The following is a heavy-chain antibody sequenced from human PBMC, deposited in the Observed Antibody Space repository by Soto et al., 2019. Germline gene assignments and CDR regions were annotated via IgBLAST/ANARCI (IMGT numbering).Heavy chain of an antibody. J-gene: IGHJ5*02. Sequence: SETLSLTCTVSGGSISSYYWSWIRQPPGKGLEWIGYIYYSGSTNYDPSLKSRVTISVDTSKNQFSLKLSSVTAADTAVYYCARGYLTSPGWCFDPWGQGTLVTASP. D-gene: IGHD6-19*01. CDR2: IYYSGST. CDR3: ARGYLTSPGWCFDP. V-gene: IGHV4-59*01. CDR1: GGSISSYY.